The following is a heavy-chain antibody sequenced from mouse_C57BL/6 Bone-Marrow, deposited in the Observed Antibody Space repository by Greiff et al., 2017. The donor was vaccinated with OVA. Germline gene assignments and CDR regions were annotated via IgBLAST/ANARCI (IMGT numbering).Heavy chain of an antibody. CDR3: AREGCYDYDY. CDR1: GYTFTSYG. D-gene: IGHD2-4*01. V-gene: IGHV1-81*01. Sequence: QVQLKQSGAELARPGASVKLSCTASGYTFTSYGISWVKQRTGQGLEWIGEIYPRSGNTYYNEKFKGKATLTADKSSSTAYMELRSLTSEDSAVYFCAREGCYDYDYWGQGTTLTVSS. CDR2: IYPRSGNT. J-gene: IGHJ2*01.